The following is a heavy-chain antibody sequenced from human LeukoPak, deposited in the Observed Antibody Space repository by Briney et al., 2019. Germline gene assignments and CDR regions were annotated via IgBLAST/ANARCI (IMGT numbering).Heavy chain of an antibody. D-gene: IGHD3-10*01. CDR3: ARGGGATPPDVFDM. CDR1: GFTFSSYS. J-gene: IGHJ3*02. CDR2: ISSSSSYI. Sequence: PGGSLRLSCAASGFTFSSYSMNWVRQAPGKGLQWVSSISSSSSYIYYTDSVKGRFTISRDNAKNSVYLQMNSLRAEDTAVYYCARGGGATPPDVFDMWGQGTMVTVSS. V-gene: IGHV3-21*01.